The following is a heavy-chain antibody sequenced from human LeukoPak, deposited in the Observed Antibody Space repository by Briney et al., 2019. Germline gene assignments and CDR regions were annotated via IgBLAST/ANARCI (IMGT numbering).Heavy chain of an antibody. D-gene: IGHD3-10*01. CDR2: IIPIFGTA. V-gene: IGHV1-69*01. J-gene: IGHJ6*04. CDR1: GNSVGRYA. Sequence: GSSQNLSLTVSGNSVGRYAIRCVRQAPSKKLEWMGGIIPIFGTANYAQKFQGRVTITADESTSTAYMELSSLRSEDTAVYYCARVGSLRGSDYYYGMDVWGKGTTVTVSS. CDR3: ARVGSLRGSDYYYGMDV.